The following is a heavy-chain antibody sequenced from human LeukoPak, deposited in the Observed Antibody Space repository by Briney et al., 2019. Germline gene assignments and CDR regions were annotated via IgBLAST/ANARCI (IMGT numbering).Heavy chain of an antibody. CDR1: GYTFTSYS. V-gene: IGHV1-18*01. Sequence: ASVKVSCKASGYTFTSYSISWVRQAPGQGLEWMGWISAYNGNTVSAQKVKGRVTMATDTSTSTAYMELRSLKSDDTAVYYCARGVGSGWYLDLWGRGTLVTVSS. CDR2: ISAYNGNT. J-gene: IGHJ2*01. CDR3: ARGVGSGWYLDL. D-gene: IGHD3-10*01.